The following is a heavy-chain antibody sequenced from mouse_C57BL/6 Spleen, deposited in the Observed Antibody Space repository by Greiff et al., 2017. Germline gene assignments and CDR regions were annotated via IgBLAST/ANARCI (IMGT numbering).Heavy chain of an antibody. Sequence: VKVVESGPGLVAPSQSLSITCTVSGFSLTSYGVHWVRQPPGKGLEWLVVIWSDGSTTYNSALKSRLSISKDNSKSQVFLKMNSLQTDDTAMYYCARHSYSQGYFDVWGTGTTVTVSS. CDR3: ARHSYSQGYFDV. V-gene: IGHV2-6-1*01. D-gene: IGHD1-2*01. J-gene: IGHJ1*03. CDR1: GFSLTSYG. CDR2: IWSDGST.